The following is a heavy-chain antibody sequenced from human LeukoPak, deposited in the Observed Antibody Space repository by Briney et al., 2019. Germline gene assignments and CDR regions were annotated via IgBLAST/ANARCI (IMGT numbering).Heavy chain of an antibody. J-gene: IGHJ4*02. CDR2: IKSRPDGGTT. Sequence: GGSLRLSCTASGFPFTNAWMDWVRQAPGTGLEWVGRIKSRPDGGTTDFAAPVKGRFTISRDDSKNTLYLHMNSLKTEDTAVYYCITVYDSVANWGRGTLVTVSS. CDR1: GFPFTNAW. CDR3: ITVYDSVAN. D-gene: IGHD5-12*01. V-gene: IGHV3-15*01.